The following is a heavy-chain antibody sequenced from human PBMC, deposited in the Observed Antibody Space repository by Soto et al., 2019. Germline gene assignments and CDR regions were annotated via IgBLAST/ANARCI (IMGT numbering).Heavy chain of an antibody. Sequence: QVQLQESGPGLVKPSETLSLICTVSGVSISSHYWSWIRQPPGKGLEWIGYLYYTGDNSYNPSLKRRVSTSLGTSKNQFSLKLTSVTAADTAVYYCARGGASSLPFDYCGPGALVTVSS. CDR1: GVSISSHY. CDR3: ARGGASSLPFDY. D-gene: IGHD6-13*01. V-gene: IGHV4-59*11. J-gene: IGHJ4*02. CDR2: LYYTGDN.